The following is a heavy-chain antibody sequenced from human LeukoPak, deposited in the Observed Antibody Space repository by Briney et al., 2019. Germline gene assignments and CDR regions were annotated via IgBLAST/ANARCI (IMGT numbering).Heavy chain of an antibody. V-gene: IGHV6-1*01. J-gene: IGHJ4*02. Sequence: SQTLSLTCAISGDNVSSNSATWNWIRQSPSRGLEWLGRTYYRSKWYNDYAVSVKSRMTIIPDTSKNQFSLQLNSVTPDDTALYYCAGDRGVGAAVFFDYRGLGTLVTVSS. CDR2: TYYRSKWYN. CDR1: GDNVSSNSAT. D-gene: IGHD6-13*01. CDR3: AGDRGVGAAVFFDY.